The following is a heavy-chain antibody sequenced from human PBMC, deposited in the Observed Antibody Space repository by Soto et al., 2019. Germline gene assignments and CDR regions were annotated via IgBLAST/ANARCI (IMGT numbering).Heavy chain of an antibody. CDR3: ARVLTGGPTYYDFWSGYSPVDY. Sequence: ASVKVSCKASGYNFTSYYMHWVRQAPGQGLEWMGIIDPSGGSTSYAQKFQGRVSMTRDTSTSTVYMDLSSLRSEETAVYYCARVLTGGPTYYDFWSGYSPVDYWGLGTLVTVSS. CDR1: GYNFTSYY. D-gene: IGHD3-3*01. CDR2: IDPSGGST. V-gene: IGHV1-46*03. J-gene: IGHJ4*02.